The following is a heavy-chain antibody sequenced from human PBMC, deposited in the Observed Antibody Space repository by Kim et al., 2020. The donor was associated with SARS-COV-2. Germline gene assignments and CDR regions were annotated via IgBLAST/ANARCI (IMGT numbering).Heavy chain of an antibody. Sequence: ASVKVSCKASGYAFTTYAIHWIRQAPGQGLEWMGWINAGNGHTQYSHEFQGRVTITRDTSSSTAYMQLASLRTDDTALYYCTRDPVVDVPSPLFPIDDAFDFWGQGTKITVSS. CDR1: GYAFTTYA. CDR3: TRDPVVDVPSPLFPIDDAFDF. J-gene: IGHJ3*01. D-gene: IGHD2-2*01. V-gene: IGHV1-3*01. CDR2: INAGNGHT.